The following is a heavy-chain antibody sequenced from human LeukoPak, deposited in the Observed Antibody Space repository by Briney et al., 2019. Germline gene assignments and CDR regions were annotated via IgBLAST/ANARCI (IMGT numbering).Heavy chain of an antibody. J-gene: IGHJ5*02. CDR1: GVSISSSNSY. CDR3: ARGLLVPAVGWFDP. D-gene: IGHD2-2*01. Sequence: SETLSLTCTVSGVSISSSNSYWGWIRQPPGKGLEWIGSIYYSGNTYYNASLKSQVSISIDTSKNQFSLRLTSVTAADTAVYYCARGLLVPAVGWFDPWGQGTLVTVSS. CDR2: IYYSGNT. V-gene: IGHV4-39*01.